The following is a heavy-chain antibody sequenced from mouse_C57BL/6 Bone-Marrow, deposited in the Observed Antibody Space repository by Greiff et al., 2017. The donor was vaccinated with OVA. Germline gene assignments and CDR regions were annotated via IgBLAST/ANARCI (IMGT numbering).Heavy chain of an antibody. D-gene: IGHD1-1*02. V-gene: IGHV1-43*01. CDR3: ARSGGRWFAY. Sequence: VQLQQSGPELVKPGASVKLSCKASGYTFTGYYMHWVKQSSGQSLEWIGEINPSTGGTSYNQKFKGKATLTVDKSSSTAYMQLKSLTSEDSAVYYCARSGGRWFAYWGQGTLVTVSA. CDR1: GYTFTGYY. CDR2: INPSTGGT. J-gene: IGHJ3*01.